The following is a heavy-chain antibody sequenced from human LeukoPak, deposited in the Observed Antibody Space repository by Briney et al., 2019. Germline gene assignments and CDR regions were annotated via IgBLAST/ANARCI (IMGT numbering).Heavy chain of an antibody. CDR2: IYHSGTT. D-gene: IGHD1-26*01. J-gene: IGHJ4*02. V-gene: IGHV4-30-2*01. Sequence: PSETLSLTCTVSGGSISSGGYYWSWIRQPPGKGLEWIGYIYHSGTTFYNPSLKSRVTISVDRSKNQFSLKLSSVTAADTAVYYCARVGGSHSPFDYWGQGTLVTVSS. CDR3: ARVGGSHSPFDY. CDR1: GGSISSGGYY.